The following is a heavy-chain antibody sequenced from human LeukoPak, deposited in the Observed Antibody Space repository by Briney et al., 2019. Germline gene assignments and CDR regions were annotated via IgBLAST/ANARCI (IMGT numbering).Heavy chain of an antibody. CDR3: ARIIVSGGTDK. V-gene: IGHV3-23*01. CDR1: GFTFSSSA. D-gene: IGHD6-13*01. Sequence: GGSLRLSCVASGFTFSSSAMTWVRQAPGKGLEWVTSVGVISNTYYADSVKGRSTISRDNSKNTLYLQMNSLRAEDTAIYYCARIIVSGGTDKWGQGTLVTVSS. J-gene: IGHJ4*02. CDR2: VGVISNT.